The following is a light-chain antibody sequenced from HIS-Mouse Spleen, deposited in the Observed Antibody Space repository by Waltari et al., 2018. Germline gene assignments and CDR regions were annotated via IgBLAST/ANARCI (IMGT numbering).Light chain of an antibody. Sequence: DIQMTQSPSSLSASVGDRVTITCQASQDISNYLNWYQQKPGKAPKLLIYDASNLETGVPSRFSGSGSGTDFTFTISSLQPDDFATYYCQQYNSYSPTWTFGQGTKVEIK. CDR1: QDISNY. J-gene: IGKJ1*01. V-gene: IGKV1-33*01. CDR3: QQYNSYSPTWT. CDR2: DAS.